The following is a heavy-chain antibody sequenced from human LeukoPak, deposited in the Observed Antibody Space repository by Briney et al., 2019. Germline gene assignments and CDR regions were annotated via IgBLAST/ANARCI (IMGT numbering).Heavy chain of an antibody. D-gene: IGHD6-19*01. J-gene: IGHJ4*02. CDR1: GFTVSSNY. V-gene: IGHV3-53*01. CDR3: ARTSVSGWYPGDDFDY. Sequence: GGSLRLPCVASGFTVSSNYMSWVRQAPGRGLEWVSALYTDGTTFYADSAKGRFTISRDNAKNSLYLQMNSLRAEDTAVYYCARTSVSGWYPGDDFDYWGQGTLVTVSS. CDR2: LYTDGTT.